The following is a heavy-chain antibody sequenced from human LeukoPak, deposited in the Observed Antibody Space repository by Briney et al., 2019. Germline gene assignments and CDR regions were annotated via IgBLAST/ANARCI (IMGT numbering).Heavy chain of an antibody. CDR1: GYTFTGYY. CDR3: ARGGTATIRSYYYYYMDV. J-gene: IGHJ6*03. Sequence: ASVKVSCKASGYTFTGYYMHWVRQAPGQGLEWMGWINPNSGGTNYAQKFQGRVTMTRDTSISTAYMELSRLRSDDTAVYYCARGGTATIRSYYYYYMDVWGKGTTVTISS. CDR2: INPNSGGT. D-gene: IGHD5-12*01. V-gene: IGHV1-2*02.